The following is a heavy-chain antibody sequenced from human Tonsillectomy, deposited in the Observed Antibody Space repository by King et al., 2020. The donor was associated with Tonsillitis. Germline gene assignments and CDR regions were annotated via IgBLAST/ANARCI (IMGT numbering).Heavy chain of an antibody. V-gene: IGHV3-48*03. CDR2: ISSSGGAI. Sequence: EVQLVESGGGLVQPGGSLRLSCAASGFTFSSYEMNWVRQAPGKGLEWVSYISSSGGAIYYADSVKGRFTISRDNAKNSLYLQMNSLRAEDTAGYYCAREYYDSSGYYYGGVPAAFDNWGQGTMVTVYS. CDR3: AREYYDSSGYYYGGVPAAFDN. J-gene: IGHJ3*02. CDR1: GFTFSSYE. D-gene: IGHD3-22*01.